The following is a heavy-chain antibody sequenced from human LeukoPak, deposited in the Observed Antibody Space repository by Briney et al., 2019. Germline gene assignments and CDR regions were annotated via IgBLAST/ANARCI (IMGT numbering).Heavy chain of an antibody. CDR3: ARGTDYGGNFYYYYYGMDV. Sequence: PGGSLRLSCAASGFTFSSYAMNWVRQAPGKGLEWVSAISGSGGTTYYADSVKGRFTISRDNSKNTLYLQMGSLRAEDMAVYYCARGTDYGGNFYYYYYGMDVWGQGTTVTVSS. D-gene: IGHD4-23*01. V-gene: IGHV3-23*01. J-gene: IGHJ6*02. CDR2: ISGSGGTT. CDR1: GFTFSSYA.